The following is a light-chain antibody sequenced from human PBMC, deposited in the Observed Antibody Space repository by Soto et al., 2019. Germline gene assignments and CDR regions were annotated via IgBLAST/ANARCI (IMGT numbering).Light chain of an antibody. CDR1: NIGSKS. Sequence: SYEPTQPPSVSVAPGQTARITCGRNNIGSKSVHWYQQMPGQAPVLVVYDDSDRPSGIPERFSGSNSGNTATLTISRVEAGDEADYYCQVWDSSSDNYVFGTGTKVTVL. J-gene: IGLJ1*01. CDR2: DDS. V-gene: IGLV3-21*02. CDR3: QVWDSSSDNYV.